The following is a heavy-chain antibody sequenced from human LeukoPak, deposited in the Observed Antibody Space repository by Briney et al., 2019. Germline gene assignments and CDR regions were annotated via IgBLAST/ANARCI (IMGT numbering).Heavy chain of an antibody. V-gene: IGHV4-39*07. J-gene: IGHJ5*02. CDR2: IYYSGST. CDR1: GGSISSSSYY. CDR3: ARGNYCSGGSCQYNWFDP. Sequence: PSETLSLTCTVSGGSISSSSYYWGWIRQPPGKGLEWIGSIYYSGSTYYNPSLKSRVTISVDPSKNQFSLKLSSVTAADTAVYYCARGNYCSGGSCQYNWFDPWGQGTLVTVSS. D-gene: IGHD2-15*01.